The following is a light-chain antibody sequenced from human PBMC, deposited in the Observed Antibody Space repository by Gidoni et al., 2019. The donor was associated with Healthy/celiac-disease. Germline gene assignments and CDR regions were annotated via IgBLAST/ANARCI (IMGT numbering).Light chain of an antibody. CDR1: QSVRSSY. J-gene: IGKJ2*01. CDR3: QQYCSSPST. CDR2: GAS. V-gene: IGKV3-20*01. Sequence: EIVLTPSPGTLALSPGERATLYCKARQSVRSSYLAWYQQKPGQAPRLLIYGASSRATGIPDRFSGSGSGTDFTLTISRLEPEDFAVYYCQQYCSSPSTFGPGTKLEIK.